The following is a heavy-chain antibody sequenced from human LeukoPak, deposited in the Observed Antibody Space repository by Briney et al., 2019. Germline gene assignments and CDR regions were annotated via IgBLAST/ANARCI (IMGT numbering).Heavy chain of an antibody. CDR2: IDPNSGGT. CDR3: ARDRDSAYDMDAFDI. Sequence: ASVKVSCKASGYTFTGYYIHWVRQAPGQGLEWMGWIDPNSGGTNYAQKFQGRVTMTRDTSISTAYMELSRLRSDDTAVYSCARDRDSAYDMDAFDIWGQGTMDTVSS. J-gene: IGHJ3*02. V-gene: IGHV1-2*02. D-gene: IGHD5-12*01. CDR1: GYTFTGYY.